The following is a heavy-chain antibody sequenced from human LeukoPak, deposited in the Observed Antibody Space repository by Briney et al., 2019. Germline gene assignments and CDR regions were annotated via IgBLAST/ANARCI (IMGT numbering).Heavy chain of an antibody. CDR3: ARDGIAVGDY. D-gene: IGHD6-19*01. J-gene: IGHJ4*02. CDR2: FSPSGSI. CDR1: GGSISGHW. V-gene: IGHV4-4*07. Sequence: SETLSLTCTVSGGSISGHWWSWIRQPAGKGLEWIRRFSPSGSIHYNPSLESRVTISVDKPKNQFSLTLSFVTAADTAVYYCARDGIAVGDYWGQGSLVTVSS.